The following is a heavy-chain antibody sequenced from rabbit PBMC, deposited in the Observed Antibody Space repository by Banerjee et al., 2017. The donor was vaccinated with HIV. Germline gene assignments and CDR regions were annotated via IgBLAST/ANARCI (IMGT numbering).Heavy chain of an antibody. D-gene: IGHD7-1*01. Sequence: QSLEESGGDLVKPGASLTLTCKASGFSFSSDYDMCWVRQAPGKGLEWIACIDAGSSGSAYYASWAKGRFTISKTSSTTVTLQMTSLTAADTATYFCARSIYSTYRYAFNLRGPGTLVTVS. J-gene: IGHJ4*01. CDR1: GFSFSSDYD. CDR2: IDAGSSGSA. CDR3: ARSIYSTYRYAFNL. V-gene: IGHV1S40*01.